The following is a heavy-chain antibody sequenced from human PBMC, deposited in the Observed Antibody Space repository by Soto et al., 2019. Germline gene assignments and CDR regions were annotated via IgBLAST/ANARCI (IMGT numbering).Heavy chain of an antibody. CDR3: ARDIAVAGTSHNWFDP. Sequence: LSLTCTVSGGSISSSSYYWGWIRQPPGKGLEWIGSIYYSGSTYYNPSLKSRVTISVDTSKNQFSLKLSSVTAADTAVYYCARDIAVAGTSHNWFDPWGQGTLVTVSS. CDR2: IYYSGST. D-gene: IGHD6-19*01. J-gene: IGHJ5*02. V-gene: IGHV4-39*01. CDR1: GGSISSSSYY.